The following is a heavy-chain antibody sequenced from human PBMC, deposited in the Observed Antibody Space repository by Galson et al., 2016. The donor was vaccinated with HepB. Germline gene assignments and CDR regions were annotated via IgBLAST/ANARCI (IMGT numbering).Heavy chain of an antibody. V-gene: IGHV3-30*04. D-gene: IGHD2-2*01. CDR3: TRDSLPDAPRGYCYDY. CDR1: GFTFNSYA. CDR2: ISYDGSNK. Sequence: SLRLSCAASGFTFNSYAFHWVRQAPGKGLEWVALISYDGSNKYYADSVKGRFTISRDSSKNTLYLQMNSLRGDDTAVDYGTRDSLPDAPRGYCYDYWGQGTLVTVSS. J-gene: IGHJ4*02.